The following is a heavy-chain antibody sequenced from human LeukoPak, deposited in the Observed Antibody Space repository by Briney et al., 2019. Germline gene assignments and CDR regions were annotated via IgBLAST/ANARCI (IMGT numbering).Heavy chain of an antibody. V-gene: IGHV3-7*01. D-gene: IGHD5-18*01. J-gene: IGHJ6*03. CDR2: IKQDGSEK. CDR1: GFTFSSYW. Sequence: GALRLSCAASGFTFSSYWMSWVRQAPGKGLEWVANIKQDGSEKYYVDSVKGRFTISRDNAKNSLYLQMNSLRAEDTAVYYCAREIQLSTAGYYYYYMDVWGKGTTVTVSS. CDR3: AREIQLSTAGYYYYYMDV.